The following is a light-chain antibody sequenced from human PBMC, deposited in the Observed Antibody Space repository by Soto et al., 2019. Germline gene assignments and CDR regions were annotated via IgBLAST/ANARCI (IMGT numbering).Light chain of an antibody. Sequence: EIVLTQSPATLSVSPGEGATLACRASQNISNYLIWYQQKPGQAPWLLIYGAFNRAGGVPDRFSGSVSGTDFTLTISRLEPEDFAVYYCQQYGSSPRTFGQGTKVDI. CDR3: QQYGSSPRT. V-gene: IGKV3-20*01. CDR2: GAF. CDR1: QNISNY. J-gene: IGKJ1*01.